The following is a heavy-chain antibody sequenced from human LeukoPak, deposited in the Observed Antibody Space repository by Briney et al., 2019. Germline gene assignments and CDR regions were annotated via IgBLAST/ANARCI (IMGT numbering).Heavy chain of an antibody. Sequence: PGGSLRLSCAASGFTFSTYAMTWVRQAPGKGLEWVSAISGSGTTTYYADSVKGRFTISRDNSKNSLYLQMNSLRAEDTAVYYCAREGPTSSDDAFDIWGQGTMVTVSS. CDR3: AREGPTSSDDAFDI. J-gene: IGHJ3*02. CDR2: ISGSGTTT. CDR1: GFTFSTYA. V-gene: IGHV3-23*01. D-gene: IGHD6-25*01.